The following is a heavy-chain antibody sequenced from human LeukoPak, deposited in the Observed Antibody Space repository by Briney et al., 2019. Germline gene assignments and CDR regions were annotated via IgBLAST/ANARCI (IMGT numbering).Heavy chain of an antibody. CDR1: GFTFSSYG. Sequence: GRSLRLSCAASGFTFSSYGMHWVCQAPGKGLEWVAVISYDGSNKYYADSVKGRFTISRDNSKNTLYLQMNSLRAEDTAVYYCATSSGYSYGSFDYWGQGTLVTVSS. J-gene: IGHJ4*02. CDR2: ISYDGSNK. CDR3: ATSSGYSYGSFDY. D-gene: IGHD5-18*01. V-gene: IGHV3-30*03.